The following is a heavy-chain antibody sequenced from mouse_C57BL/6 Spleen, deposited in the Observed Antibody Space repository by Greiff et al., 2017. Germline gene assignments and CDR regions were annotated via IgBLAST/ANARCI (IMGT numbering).Heavy chain of an antibody. D-gene: IGHD1-1*01. J-gene: IGHJ2*01. Sequence: EVQLQESGPGLVKPSQSLSLTCSVTGYSITSGYYWNWIRQFPGNKLEWMGYISYDGSNNYNPSLKNRISITRDTSKNQFFLKLNSVTTEDTATYYCARDGIYGSSYPYFDYWGQGTTLTVSS. CDR1: GYSITSGYY. V-gene: IGHV3-6*01. CDR3: ARDGIYGSSYPYFDY. CDR2: ISYDGSN.